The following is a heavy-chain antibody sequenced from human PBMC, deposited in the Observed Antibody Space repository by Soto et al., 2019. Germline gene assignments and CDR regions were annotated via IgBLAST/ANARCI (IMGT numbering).Heavy chain of an antibody. J-gene: IGHJ4*02. Sequence: SETLSLTCTVSGGSISSGDYYWSWIRQPPGKGLEWIGYIYYSGSTYYNPSIKSRVTISVDTSKNQFSLKLSSVTAADTAVYYCARGYSGYDGAAYDYWGQGTLVTVSS. V-gene: IGHV4-30-4*01. CDR1: GGSISSGDYY. CDR2: IYYSGST. D-gene: IGHD5-12*01. CDR3: ARGYSGYDGAAYDY.